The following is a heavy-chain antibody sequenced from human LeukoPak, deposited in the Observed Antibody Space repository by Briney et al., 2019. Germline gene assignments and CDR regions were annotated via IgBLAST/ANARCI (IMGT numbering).Heavy chain of an antibody. V-gene: IGHV1-2*02. J-gene: IGHJ3*02. CDR3: AREIPSTINGFDI. CDR2: INPNSGDT. CDR1: GYTFTSYD. Sequence: ASVKVSCKASGYTFTSYDINWVRQATGQGLEWMGWINPNSGDTKYAQKFQGRATMARDTSISTAYMELSRMTSDDTAVYYCAREIPSTINGFDIWGQGTVITVSS. D-gene: IGHD1-14*01.